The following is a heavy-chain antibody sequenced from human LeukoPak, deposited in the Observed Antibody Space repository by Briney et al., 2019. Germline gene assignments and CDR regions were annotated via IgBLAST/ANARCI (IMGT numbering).Heavy chain of an antibody. J-gene: IGHJ4*02. CDR3: ARHPGSSGWPSGESLSDFDY. CDR1: GGSFSGYY. D-gene: IGHD6-19*01. Sequence: SETLSLTCAVYGGSFSGYYWSWIRQPPGKGLEWIGEINHSGSTNYNPSLKSRVTISVDTSKSQFSLKLTSVTAADTAVYYCARHPGSSGWPSGESLSDFDYWGQGTLVTVSS. CDR2: INHSGST. V-gene: IGHV4-34*01.